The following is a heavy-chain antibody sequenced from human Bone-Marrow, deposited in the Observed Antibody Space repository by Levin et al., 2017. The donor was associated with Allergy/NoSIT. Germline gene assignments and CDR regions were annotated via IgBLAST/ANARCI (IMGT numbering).Heavy chain of an antibody. J-gene: IGHJ6*02. CDR3: ARYYYDTSGPGHYYYFGMDV. V-gene: IGHV1-69*01. CDR2: IIPIFGTA. D-gene: IGHD3-22*01. Sequence: KISCKASGATFSKYAVSWVRQAPGQGLEWMGGIIPIFGTANYAQKFQGKVTITADESPNTVYMELSSLRSEDTAVYYCARYYYDTSGPGHYYYFGMDVWGQGTTVTVSS. CDR1: GATFSKYA.